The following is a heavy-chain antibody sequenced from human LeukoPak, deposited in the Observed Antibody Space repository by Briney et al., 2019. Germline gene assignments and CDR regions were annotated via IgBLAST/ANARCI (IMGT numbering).Heavy chain of an antibody. V-gene: IGHV1-18*01. CDR3: ARDPLRYCSGGSCSRFDP. CDR2: ISAYNGNT. CDR1: GYTFTSYG. D-gene: IGHD2-15*01. J-gene: IGHJ5*02. Sequence: ASVNVSCKASGYTFTSYGISWVRQAPGQGLEWRGWISAYNGNTNYAQKLQGRVTMTTDTSTSTAYMELRSLRSDATAVYYCARDPLRYCSGGSCSRFDPWGQGTLVTVSS.